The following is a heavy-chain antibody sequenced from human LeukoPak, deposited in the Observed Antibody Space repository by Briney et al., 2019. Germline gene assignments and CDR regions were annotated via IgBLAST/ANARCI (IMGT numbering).Heavy chain of an antibody. V-gene: IGHV3-21*01. D-gene: IGHD5-12*01. CDR1: GFTFSSYS. J-gene: IGHJ3*02. CDR3: ARIAGYVVAFDI. Sequence: GGSLRLSCAASGFTFSSYSMNWVRQAPGKGLEWVSSISSSSSYIYYADSVKGRFTISRDNAKNSLYLQMNSLRAEDTAVCYCARIAGYVVAFDIWGQGTMVTVSS. CDR2: ISSSSSYI.